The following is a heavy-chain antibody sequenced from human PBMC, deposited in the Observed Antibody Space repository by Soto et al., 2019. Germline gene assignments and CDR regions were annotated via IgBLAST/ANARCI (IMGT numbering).Heavy chain of an antibody. CDR2: INPKSGGT. CDR3: ARGDSTDCSNGVCTFFYNHDMDV. Sequence: QVQLVQSGAEVMKPGASVKVSCKASGYSFTDYHIHWVRQAPGQGLEWLGRINPKSGGTSTAQKFQGWVTMATDTSISTASMELTRLTSDDTAIYYCARGDSTDCSNGVCTFFYNHDMDVWGQGTTVPVSS. D-gene: IGHD2-8*01. CDR1: GYSFTDYH. J-gene: IGHJ6*02. V-gene: IGHV1-2*04.